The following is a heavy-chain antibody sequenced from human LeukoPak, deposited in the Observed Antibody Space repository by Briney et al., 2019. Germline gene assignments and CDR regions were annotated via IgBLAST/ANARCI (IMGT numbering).Heavy chain of an antibody. J-gene: IGHJ4*02. CDR3: VGPPCLRGGYCSTNS. D-gene: IGHD2-2*01. CDR1: GFTFSAYS. V-gene: IGHV3-11*03. CDR2: ISSGSEDT. Sequence: KTGGSLRLSCAASGFTFSAYSMTWIRQAPGKGLEWLSYISSGSEDTLYADSVKGRFTISRDNAKNSLYLQMNSLTAEDTAVYYCVGPPCLRGGYCSTNSWGQGTLVTVDS.